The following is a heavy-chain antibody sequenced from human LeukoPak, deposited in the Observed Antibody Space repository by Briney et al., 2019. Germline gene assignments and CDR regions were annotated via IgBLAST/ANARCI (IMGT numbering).Heavy chain of an antibody. CDR1: GGSFSGYY. D-gene: IGHD6-13*01. J-gene: IGHJ4*02. CDR2: INHSGST. V-gene: IGHV4-34*01. CDR3: ARGFSWVSSSLGY. Sequence: SETLSLTCAVYGGSFSGYYWSWIRQPPGKGLGWIGEINHSGSTNYNPSLKSRVTISVDTSKNQFSLKLSSVTAADTAVYYCARGFSWVSSSLGYWGQGTLVTVSS.